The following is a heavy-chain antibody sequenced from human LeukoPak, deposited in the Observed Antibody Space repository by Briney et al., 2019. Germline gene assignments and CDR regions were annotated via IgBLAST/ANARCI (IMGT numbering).Heavy chain of an antibody. J-gene: IGHJ5*02. CDR2: INWNGGST. CDR1: GFIFSSYS. CDR3: ARARSSSWYDWFDP. Sequence: GGSLRLSCAASGFIFSSYSMSCVRQAPGKGLEWVSGINWNGGSTGYADSVKGRFTISRDNAKKSLYLQMNSLRAEDTALYHCARARSSSWYDWFDPWGQGTLVTVSS. V-gene: IGHV3-20*01. D-gene: IGHD6-13*01.